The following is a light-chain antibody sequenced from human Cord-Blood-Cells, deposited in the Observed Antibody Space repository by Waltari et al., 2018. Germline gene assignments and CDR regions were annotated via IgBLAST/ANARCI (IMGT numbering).Light chain of an antibody. J-gene: IGLJ3*02. CDR3: QSADSSGTYSWV. Sequence: SYELTQPPSVSVSPGQTARITCSGDALPKQYAYWYQQKPGQAPVLVIYKGSERPSGIPERFSVSRQGTRVTLTISGVQAEDEAEYYCQSADSSGTYSWVFGGGTKLTVL. CDR1: ALPKQY. V-gene: IGLV3-25*02. CDR2: KGS.